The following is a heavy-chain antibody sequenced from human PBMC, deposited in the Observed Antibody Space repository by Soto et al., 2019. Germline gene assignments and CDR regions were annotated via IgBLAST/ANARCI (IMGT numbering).Heavy chain of an antibody. D-gene: IGHD3-22*01. CDR1: GGSFSGYY. J-gene: IGHJ4*02. V-gene: IGHV4-34*01. CDR3: AAYYYDSSGYTPRY. Sequence: QVQLQQWGAGLLKPSETLSLTCAVYGGSFSGYYWSWIRQPPGKGLEWIGEINHSGSTNYNPSLKSRVTXXVXTXXNQFSLKLSSVTAADTAVYYCAAYYYDSSGYTPRYWGQGTLVTVSS. CDR2: INHSGST.